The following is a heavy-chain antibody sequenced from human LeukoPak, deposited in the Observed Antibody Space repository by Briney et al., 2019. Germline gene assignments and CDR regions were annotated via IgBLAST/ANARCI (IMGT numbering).Heavy chain of an antibody. CDR1: GFTFSFYA. CDR2: ISYDGTNK. V-gene: IGHV3-30-3*01. D-gene: IGHD6-19*01. CDR3: ARARIRLGGWYAFDY. Sequence: GGSLRLSCAASGFTFSFYAMRWVRQAPGKGLEWVAVISYDGTNKYYADSVKGRFTISRDTSKNTLFLQMNSLRAEDTAVYYCARARIRLGGWYAFDYWGQGTLVTVSS. J-gene: IGHJ4*02.